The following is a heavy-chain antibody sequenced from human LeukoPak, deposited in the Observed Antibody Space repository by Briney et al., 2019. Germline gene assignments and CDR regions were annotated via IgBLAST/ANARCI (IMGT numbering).Heavy chain of an antibody. CDR2: IRYDGSNK. J-gene: IGHJ4*02. Sequence: PGGSLRLSCAASEFTFSSYGMHWVRQAPGKGLEWVAFIRYDGSNKYYADSVKGRSTISRDNSKNTLYLQMNSLRAEDTAVYYCAKDGGEGAVARYYFDYWGQGTLVTVSS. V-gene: IGHV3-30*02. CDR1: EFTFSSYG. D-gene: IGHD6-19*01. CDR3: AKDGGEGAVARYYFDY.